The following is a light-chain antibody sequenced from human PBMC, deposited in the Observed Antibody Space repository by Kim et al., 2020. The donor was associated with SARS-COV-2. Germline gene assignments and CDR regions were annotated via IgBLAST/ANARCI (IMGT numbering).Light chain of an antibody. Sequence: IVLTQSPGTLSLSPGERATLSCRASQSVSSSYLAWYQQKPGQAPRLLMYGASSRATGIPDRFSGSGSGTDFTLTISRLEPEDFAVYYCQQYGRSPWTFGQGTKVDI. CDR3: QQYGRSPWT. CDR2: GAS. CDR1: QSVSSSY. J-gene: IGKJ1*01. V-gene: IGKV3-20*01.